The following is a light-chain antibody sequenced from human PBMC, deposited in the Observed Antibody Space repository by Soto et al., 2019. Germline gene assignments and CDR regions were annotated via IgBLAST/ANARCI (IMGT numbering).Light chain of an antibody. CDR1: SSDVGGFNY. CDR3: SSYTSSSTLYV. Sequence: QSALTQPASVSGSPGQSITISCTGTSSDVGGFNYVSWYQQHPGKAPKLMIYDVTNRPSGVSNRFSGSKSGNTASLTISGFQVEDEADYYCSSYTSSSTLYVFGTGTKVTVL. CDR2: DVT. J-gene: IGLJ1*01. V-gene: IGLV2-14*01.